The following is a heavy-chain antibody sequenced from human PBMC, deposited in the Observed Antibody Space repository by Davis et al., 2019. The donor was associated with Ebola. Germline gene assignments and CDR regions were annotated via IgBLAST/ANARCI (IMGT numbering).Heavy chain of an antibody. V-gene: IGHV4-59*12. CDR2: VSYEQA. D-gene: IGHD4/OR15-4a*01. CDR3: ARDNDPYGGRYKYRPPNAFDL. CDR1: GASISRYY. J-gene: IGHJ3*01. Sequence: PSETLSLTCTVSGASISRYYLNWIRQAPGKTLEWIGYVSYEQAIYNPSLKSRVTIFSDTSKNSFSLRLTSVTAADTAIYFCARDNDPYGGRYKYRPPNAFDLWGQGTKVAVSS.